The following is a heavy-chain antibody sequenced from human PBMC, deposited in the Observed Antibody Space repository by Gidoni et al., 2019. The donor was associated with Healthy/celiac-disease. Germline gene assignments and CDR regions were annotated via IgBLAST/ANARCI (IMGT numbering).Heavy chain of an antibody. J-gene: IGHJ4*02. CDR3: ATPWVYDNSGPGDY. D-gene: IGHD3-22*01. CDR1: GFTFSNAW. Sequence: EVQLVASGGGLVKPGGSLRLSCAASGFTFSNAWMSWVRQAPGKGLEWVGRIKSKTAGGTTDYASHVRGRFTVSRDDSKNTLYLQMNSLKTEDTAVYYCATPWVYDNSGPGDYWGQGTLVTVSS. V-gene: IGHV3-15*01. CDR2: IKSKTAGGTT.